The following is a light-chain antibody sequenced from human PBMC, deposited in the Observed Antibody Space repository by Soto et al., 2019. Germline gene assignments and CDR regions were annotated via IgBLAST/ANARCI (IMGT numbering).Light chain of an antibody. CDR1: QTISSW. CDR2: KAS. J-gene: IGKJ1*01. V-gene: IGKV1-5*03. CDR3: LHYNTWPWT. Sequence: DIQMTQSPSTLSGSVGDRVTITCRASQTISSWLAWYQQKPGKAPKLLIYKASTLKSGVPSRFSGSGSGTEFILTISSLQSEDFAFYYCLHYNTWPWTFGQGTKVDI.